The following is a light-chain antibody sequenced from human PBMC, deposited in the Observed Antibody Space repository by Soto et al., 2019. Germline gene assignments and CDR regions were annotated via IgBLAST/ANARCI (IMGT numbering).Light chain of an antibody. CDR2: AAS. CDR3: QRYNGAPST. J-gene: IGKJ5*01. Sequence: DIQMTQSPSSLSASVGDRVTITCRASQAIGNYVAWYQHKPGEVPHLLIFAASTLQSGVPSRFSGRGSGTKFNLTNNSLQPEDSATFYCQRYNGAPSTFGQGTRLEIK. CDR1: QAIGNY. V-gene: IGKV1-27*01.